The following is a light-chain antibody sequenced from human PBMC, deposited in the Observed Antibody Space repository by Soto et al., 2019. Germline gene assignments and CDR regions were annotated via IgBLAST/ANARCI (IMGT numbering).Light chain of an antibody. J-gene: IGLJ1*01. Sequence: QSALAQPPSASGSPGQSVTISCTGTSSDVGGYEYVSWYQQHPGKAPKLIIHEVTKRPSGVPDRFSGSKSGNTASLTVSGLQAEDEADYYCSSYAGSHPYVFGTGTKVTVL. CDR2: EVT. CDR1: SSDVGGYEY. V-gene: IGLV2-8*01. CDR3: SSYAGSHPYV.